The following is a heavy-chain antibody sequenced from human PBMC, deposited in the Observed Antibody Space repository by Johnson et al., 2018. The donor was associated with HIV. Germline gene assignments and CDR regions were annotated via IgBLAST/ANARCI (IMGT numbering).Heavy chain of an antibody. J-gene: IGHJ3*02. CDR3: TTDYYGSGSYYNSDAFDI. CDR2: DGGTT. D-gene: IGHD3-10*01. Sequence: DGGTTDYAAPVKGRFTISRDDSKNTLYLQMNSLKTEDTAVYYCTTDYYGSGSYYNSDAFDIWGQGTMVTVSS. V-gene: IGHV3-15*01.